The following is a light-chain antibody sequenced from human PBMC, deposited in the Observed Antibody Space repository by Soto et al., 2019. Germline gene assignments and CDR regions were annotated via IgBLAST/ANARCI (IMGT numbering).Light chain of an antibody. CDR2: GNS. Sequence: QSVLTQPPSVSGAPGQRVTISCTGSSSNIGAGYDVHWYQQLPGTAPKLLIYGNSNRPSGVPDRFSGSKSGTSASLAITGLQAEDEADYYCQSYDSILSAPHVVFGGGTKLTVL. CDR3: QSYDSILSAPHVV. CDR1: SSNIGAGYD. J-gene: IGLJ2*01. V-gene: IGLV1-40*01.